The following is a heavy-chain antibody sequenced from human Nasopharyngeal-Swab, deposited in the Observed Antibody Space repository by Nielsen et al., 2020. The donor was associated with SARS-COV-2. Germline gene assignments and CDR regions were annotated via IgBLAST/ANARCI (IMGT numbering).Heavy chain of an antibody. V-gene: IGHV1-18*01. Sequence: ASVKVSCKASGYTFTSYGISWVRQAPGQGLEWMGWISAYNGNTNYAQKVQGRVTMSTDTSTSTVYMELRSLRSDDTALYYCARDPLPAAGFYYYYYYGMDVWGQGTTVTVSS. CDR2: ISAYNGNT. CDR1: GYTFTSYG. D-gene: IGHD6-13*01. CDR3: ARDPLPAAGFYYYYYYGMDV. J-gene: IGHJ6*02.